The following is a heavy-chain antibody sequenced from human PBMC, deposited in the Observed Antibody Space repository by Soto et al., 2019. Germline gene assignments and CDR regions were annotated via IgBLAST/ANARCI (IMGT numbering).Heavy chain of an antibody. CDR2: TRNSGGA. J-gene: IGHJ4*02. CDR3: ASHLTMTGTRGFDH. Sequence: SEXLSXXXAVSSGSXVSSNXXXXXXXXPGKGLAWIGETRNSGGANYNPSLKSRVTISVDKSTNQFFLNLNSVTAADTAVYYCASHLTMTGTRGFDHWGLGTLVTVSS. V-gene: IGHV4-4*02. D-gene: IGHD3-9*01. CDR1: SGSXVSSNX.